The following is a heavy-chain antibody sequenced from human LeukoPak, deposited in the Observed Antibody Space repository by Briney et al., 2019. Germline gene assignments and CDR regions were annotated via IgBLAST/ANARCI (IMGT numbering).Heavy chain of an antibody. V-gene: IGHV1-24*01. CDR1: GYTLTGLS. J-gene: IGHJ4*02. CDR3: ATDSEVRLAFDY. D-gene: IGHD2-21*01. Sequence: ASVKVSCKVSGYTLTGLSMHWVRQAPGKGLEWMGGFDPEDGETIYAQKFQGRVTMTEDTSTDTAYMELSSLRSEDTAVYYCATDSEVRLAFDYWGQGTLVTVSS. CDR2: FDPEDGET.